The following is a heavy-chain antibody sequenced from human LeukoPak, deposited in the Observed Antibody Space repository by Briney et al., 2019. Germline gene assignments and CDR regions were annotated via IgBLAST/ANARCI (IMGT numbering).Heavy chain of an antibody. D-gene: IGHD1-26*01. CDR1: GGSISSGSYY. CDR2: IYTSGST. Sequence: SQTLSLTCTVSGGSISSGSYYWSWIRQPAGKGLEWIGRIYTSGSTNYNPSLKSRVTISVDRSKNQFSLKLTSVTAADTAVYYCARTPTYSVGYFDLWGRGTLVTVSS. J-gene: IGHJ2*01. V-gene: IGHV4-61*02. CDR3: ARTPTYSVGYFDL.